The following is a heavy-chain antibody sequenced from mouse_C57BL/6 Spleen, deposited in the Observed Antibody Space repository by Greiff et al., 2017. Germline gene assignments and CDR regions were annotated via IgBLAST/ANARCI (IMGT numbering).Heavy chain of an antibody. CDR3: ARREANLYFDY. J-gene: IGHJ2*01. Sequence: QVTLIESGPGILQSSQTLSLTCSFSGFSLSTSGLGVSWIRQPSGKGLEWLAHIYWDDDKRYNPSLKSRLTISKDTSRNQVFLKITSVDTADTATYYCARREANLYFDYWGQGTTLTVSS. D-gene: IGHD4-1*01. V-gene: IGHV8-12*01. CDR2: IYWDDDK. CDR1: GFSLSTSGLG.